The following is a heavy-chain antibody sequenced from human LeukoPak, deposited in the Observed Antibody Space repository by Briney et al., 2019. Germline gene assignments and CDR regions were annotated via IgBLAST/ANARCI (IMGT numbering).Heavy chain of an antibody. CDR3: ARDGSRYSYGFNWFDP. CDR1: GGSISSYY. Sequence: SQTLSLTCTVSGGSISSYYCSWIRQPPGKGLEWMGDIYYSGSTNYNPSLKSRVTISLDTSKNQFSLRLSSVAAADTAVYYCARDGSRYSYGFNWFDPWGQGTLVTVSS. CDR2: IYYSGST. D-gene: IGHD5-18*01. V-gene: IGHV4-59*01. J-gene: IGHJ5*02.